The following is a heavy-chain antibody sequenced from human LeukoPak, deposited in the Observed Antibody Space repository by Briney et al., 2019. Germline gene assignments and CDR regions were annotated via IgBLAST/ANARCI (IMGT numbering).Heavy chain of an antibody. CDR2: TSTSNGDT. CDR3: ARDPYHRLGPPLDL. J-gene: IGHJ5*02. CDR1: GYTFTNSD. V-gene: IGHV1-18*01. Sequence: ASVKVSCRASGYTFTNSDITWARQAPGQGLEWMGRTSTSNGDTDYAAKLQGRVTMTTDTSTSTVYMELGSLTFDDTAVYFCARDPYHRLGPPLDLWGQGTLVTVSS. D-gene: IGHD1-14*01.